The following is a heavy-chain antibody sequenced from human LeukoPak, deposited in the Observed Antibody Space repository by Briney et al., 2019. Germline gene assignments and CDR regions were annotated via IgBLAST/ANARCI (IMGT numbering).Heavy chain of an antibody. Sequence: ASVKVSCTASGYTFTSYAMHWVRQAPGQRLEWMGWINAGNGNTKYSQKFQGRVTITRDTSASTAYMELSSLRSEDTAVYYCARGPRPFIHYYDSSGYIPWGQGTLVTVSS. D-gene: IGHD3-22*01. V-gene: IGHV1-3*01. CDR2: INAGNGNT. J-gene: IGHJ5*02. CDR3: ARGPRPFIHYYDSSGYIP. CDR1: GYTFTSYA.